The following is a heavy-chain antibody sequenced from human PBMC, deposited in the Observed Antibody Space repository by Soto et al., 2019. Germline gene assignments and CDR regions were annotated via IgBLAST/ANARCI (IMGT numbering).Heavy chain of an antibody. CDR2: IWYDGSNK. CDR1: GFTFSSYG. V-gene: IGHV3-33*01. D-gene: IGHD6-19*01. Sequence: GGSLRLSCAASGFTFSSYGMHWVRQAPGKGLEWVTVIWYDGSNKYYADSVKGRFTISRDNSKNTLYLQMNSLRAEDTAVYYCARDATESSGWYSATGVDYYYYMDVWGKGTTVTVSS. CDR3: ARDATESSGWYSATGVDYYYYMDV. J-gene: IGHJ6*03.